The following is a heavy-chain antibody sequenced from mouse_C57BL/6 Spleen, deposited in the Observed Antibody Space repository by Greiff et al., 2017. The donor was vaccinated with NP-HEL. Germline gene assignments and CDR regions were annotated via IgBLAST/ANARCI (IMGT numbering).Heavy chain of an antibody. V-gene: IGHV5-6*01. J-gene: IGHJ2*01. Sequence: EVKLVESGGDLVKPGGSLKLSCAASGFTFSSYGMSWVRQTPDKRLEWVATISSGGSYTYYPDSVKGRFTISRDNAKNTLYLQMSSLKSEDTAMYYCARHNYDGYYFDYWGQGTTLTVSS. CDR1: GFTFSSYG. D-gene: IGHD2-3*01. CDR3: ARHNYDGYYFDY. CDR2: ISSGGSYT.